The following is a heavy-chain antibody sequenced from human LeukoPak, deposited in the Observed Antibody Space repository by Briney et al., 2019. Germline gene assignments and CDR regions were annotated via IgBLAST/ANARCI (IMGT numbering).Heavy chain of an antibody. D-gene: IGHD2-2*01. CDR2: ISSSSAYI. Sequence: GGSLRLSCAASGFTFSSYAMSWVRQAPGKGLGWVSSISSSSAYISYADSVRGRFTISRDNAKNSLFLQMNSLIAEDTAVYYCARDWGRLTYCTGTNCPDAFDLWGQGTMVTVSS. CDR3: ARDWGRLTYCTGTNCPDAFDL. J-gene: IGHJ3*01. V-gene: IGHV3-21*01. CDR1: GFTFSSYA.